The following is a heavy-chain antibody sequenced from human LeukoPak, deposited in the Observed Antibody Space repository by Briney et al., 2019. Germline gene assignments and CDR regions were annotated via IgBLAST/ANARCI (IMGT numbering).Heavy chain of an antibody. CDR3: AREGTLGSGWYLGPTGY. CDR2: ISGSGGST. CDR1: GFTFSSYA. D-gene: IGHD6-19*01. J-gene: IGHJ4*02. V-gene: IGHV3-23*01. Sequence: GGSLRLSCAASGFTFSSYAMSWVRQAPGKGLEWVSAISGSGGSTYYADSVKGRFTISRDNAKNSLYLQMNSLRAEDTAVYYCAREGTLGSGWYLGPTGYWGQGTLVTVSS.